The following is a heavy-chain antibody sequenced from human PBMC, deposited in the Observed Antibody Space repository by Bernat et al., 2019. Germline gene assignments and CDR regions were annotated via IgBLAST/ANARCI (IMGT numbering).Heavy chain of an antibody. V-gene: IGHV3-30-3*01. CDR3: AKDRRIQLWLRAGAFDY. D-gene: IGHD5-18*01. J-gene: IGHJ4*02. CDR2: ISYDGSNK. Sequence: QVQLVESGGGVVQPGRSLRLSCAASGFTFSSYAMHWVRQAPGKGLEWVAVISYDGSNKYYADSVKGRFTISRDNSKNTLYLQMNSLRAEDTAVYYCAKDRRIQLWLRAGAFDYWGQGTLVTVSS. CDR1: GFTFSSYA.